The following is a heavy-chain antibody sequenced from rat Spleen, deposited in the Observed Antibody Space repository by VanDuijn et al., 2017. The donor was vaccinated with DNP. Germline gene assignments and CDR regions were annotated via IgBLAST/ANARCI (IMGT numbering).Heavy chain of an antibody. CDR1: GFTFSFYG. D-gene: IGHD3-1*01. CDR2: ISASGGST. CDR3: ARGSTSIYWYFDF. J-gene: IGHJ1*01. Sequence: EVQLVESGGGLVQPGGSLKLSCAASGFTFSFYGMAWVRQAPKKGLEWVASISASGGSTYYPDSVKGRFTISRDNAKNTLYLQMNSLKSEDTATYYCARGSTSIYWYFDFWGPGTMVTVSS. V-gene: IGHV5S13*01.